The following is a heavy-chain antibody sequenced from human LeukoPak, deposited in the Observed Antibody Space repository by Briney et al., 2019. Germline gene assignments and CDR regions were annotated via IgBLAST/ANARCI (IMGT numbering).Heavy chain of an antibody. CDR2: IYSGGST. CDR3: ARGKIQVADYYDSSGYYSDY. CDR1: GFTVSSNY. Sequence: PGGSLRLSCAASGFTVSSNYMSWVRQAPGKGLEWVSVIYSGGSTYYADSVKGRFTISRDNSKNTLYLQMNSLRAEDTAVYYCARGKIQVADYYDSSGYYSDYWGQGTLVTVSS. V-gene: IGHV3-53*01. J-gene: IGHJ4*02. D-gene: IGHD3-22*01.